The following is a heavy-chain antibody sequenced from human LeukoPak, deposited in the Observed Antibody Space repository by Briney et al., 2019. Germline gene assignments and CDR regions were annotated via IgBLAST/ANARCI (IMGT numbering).Heavy chain of an antibody. CDR3: ARSLREGYSNGFTWFDP. Sequence: GESLKISCRGSGYSFTNYWIGWVRKMPGKGLEWMGIIYPGDSDTRYSPSFQGQVTISADKSISTAYLQWSSLKASDTAMYYCARSLREGYSNGFTWFDPWGQGTLVTVSS. CDR1: GYSFTNYW. D-gene: IGHD5-18*01. CDR2: IYPGDSDT. J-gene: IGHJ5*02. V-gene: IGHV5-51*01.